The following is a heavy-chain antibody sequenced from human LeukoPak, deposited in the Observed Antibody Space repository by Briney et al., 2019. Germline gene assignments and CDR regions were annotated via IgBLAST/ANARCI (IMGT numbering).Heavy chain of an antibody. D-gene: IGHD3-10*01. J-gene: IGHJ5*02. Sequence: ASVKVSCKASGYTFTGYYMHWVRQATGQGLEWMGWMNPKSNNRGYAQKFQGRVTITTDTSISTAYMELSSLRSDDTAVYYCTRGLKGNYYSGSGTYRWFAPWGQGTLVTVSS. CDR1: GYTFTGYY. CDR3: TRGLKGNYYSGSGTYRWFAP. V-gene: IGHV1-8*03. CDR2: MNPKSNNR.